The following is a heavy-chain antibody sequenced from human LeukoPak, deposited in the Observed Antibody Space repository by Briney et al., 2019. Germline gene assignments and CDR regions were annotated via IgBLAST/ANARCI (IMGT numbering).Heavy chain of an antibody. CDR3: ARDPGYGDYVGMNWFDP. Sequence: GASVKVSCKASGRTFSSYAISWVRQAPGQGLEWMGRIIPSFGGANYAQKFQGRFTITADKSKSTAYLQLNSLRAEDTAVYYCARDPGYGDYVGMNWFDPWGQGTLVTVSS. J-gene: IGHJ5*02. CDR1: GRTFSSYA. V-gene: IGHV1-69*04. D-gene: IGHD4-17*01. CDR2: IIPSFGGA.